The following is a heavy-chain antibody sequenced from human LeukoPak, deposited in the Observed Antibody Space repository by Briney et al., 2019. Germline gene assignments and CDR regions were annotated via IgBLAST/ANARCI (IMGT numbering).Heavy chain of an antibody. Sequence: GGSLRLSCAASGFTFSSYAMSWVRQAPGKGLEWVSVIYSGGSTYYADSVKGRFTISRDNSKNTLYLQMNSLRAEDTAVYYCARVIGGGLRYFDWFSDYWGQGTLVTVSS. CDR2: IYSGGST. D-gene: IGHD3-9*01. V-gene: IGHV3-66*01. CDR3: ARVIGGGLRYFDWFSDY. CDR1: GFTFSSYA. J-gene: IGHJ4*02.